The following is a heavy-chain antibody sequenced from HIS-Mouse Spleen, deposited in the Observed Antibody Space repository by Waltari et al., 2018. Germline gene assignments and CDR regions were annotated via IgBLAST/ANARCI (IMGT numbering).Heavy chain of an antibody. D-gene: IGHD6-6*01. CDR2: INPNSGGT. J-gene: IGHJ4*02. Sequence: QVQLVQSGAEVKKPGASVKVPCQASGYPFTGYYMHWVRQAPGQGLEWMGWINPNSGGTNYAQKFQGRVTMTRDTSISTAYMELSRLRSDDTAVYYCARVYSSSWRGFDYWGQGTLVTVSS. V-gene: IGHV1-2*02. CDR3: ARVYSSSWRGFDY. CDR1: GYPFTGYY.